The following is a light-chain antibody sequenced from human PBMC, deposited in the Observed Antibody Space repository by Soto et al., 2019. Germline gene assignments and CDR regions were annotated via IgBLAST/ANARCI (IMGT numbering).Light chain of an antibody. CDR1: QSVSSSY. CDR3: QQYGSSSGT. J-gene: IGKJ4*01. Sequence: EIVLSQSPGTLSLSPGERATLSCRASQSVSSSYLAWYQQKPGQAPRLLIHGASSRATGIPDRFSGSGSGTDFTLTISRLEPEDFAVYYCQQYGSSSGTFGGGTKVEIK. V-gene: IGKV3-20*01. CDR2: GAS.